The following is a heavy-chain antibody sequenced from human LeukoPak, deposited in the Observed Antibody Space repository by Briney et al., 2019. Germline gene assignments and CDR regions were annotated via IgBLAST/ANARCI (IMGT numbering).Heavy chain of an antibody. Sequence: GGSLRLSCVAYGFTLSNSYMSWVSQAQGKRMEWVSIIYSGGRKYYEESVKCRFTISRDSSKNTLYLQMNSLRAEDTAVYYCARGVGYCCDGACYGPPRYTCYSGLDVWGQGATVTVSS. D-gene: IGHD2-21*02. J-gene: IGHJ6*02. CDR2: IYSGGRK. V-gene: IGHV3-53*01. CDR1: GFTLSNSY. CDR3: ARGVGYCCDGACYGPPRYTCYSGLDV.